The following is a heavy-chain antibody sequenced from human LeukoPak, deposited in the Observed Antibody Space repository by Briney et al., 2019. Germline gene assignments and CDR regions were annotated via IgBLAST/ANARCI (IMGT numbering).Heavy chain of an antibody. CDR3: TRSHLGLSP. V-gene: IGHV4-59*01. CDR1: GGSSNENA. J-gene: IGHJ5*02. Sequence: SETLSLTSTASGGSSNENARTWIRQPPGQGPEWIGYFHNSRTTSYNPSLTGRVTISVDTAMDQISLKLNSVTAAATAVYYCTRSHLGLSPWGQGTLVTVSS. D-gene: IGHD3-10*01. CDR2: FHNSRTT.